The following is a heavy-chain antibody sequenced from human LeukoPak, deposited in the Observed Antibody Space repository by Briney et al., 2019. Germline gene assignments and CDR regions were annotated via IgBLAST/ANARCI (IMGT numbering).Heavy chain of an antibody. Sequence: GASVKVSCKPSGYTFTSSEINCVRQATGQGLEWRGWMNPNSGNTGYAQKFQGRVTITRITSISTAYMELSSLRSADTAVYYCARGVNRSSTSCNHNWLEPWGQGTLVTVSS. CDR2: MNPNSGNT. J-gene: IGHJ5*02. V-gene: IGHV1-8*03. D-gene: IGHD2-2*01. CDR3: ARGVNRSSTSCNHNWLEP. CDR1: GYTFTSSE.